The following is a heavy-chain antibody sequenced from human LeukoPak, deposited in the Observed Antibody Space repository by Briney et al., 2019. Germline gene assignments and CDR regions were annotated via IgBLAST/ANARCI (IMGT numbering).Heavy chain of an antibody. D-gene: IGHD3-10*01. V-gene: IGHV3-23*01. CDR1: GFTFSSYA. CDR2: ISGSGGST. J-gene: IGHJ4*02. CDR3: AKFSGSGSYPIRLRFDY. Sequence: GGSLRLSCAASGFTFSSYAMSWVRQAPGKGLEWVSAISGSGGSTYYADSVKGRFTISRDNSKNTLYLQMNSLRAEDTAVYYCAKFSGSGSYPIRLRFDYWGQGTLVTVSS.